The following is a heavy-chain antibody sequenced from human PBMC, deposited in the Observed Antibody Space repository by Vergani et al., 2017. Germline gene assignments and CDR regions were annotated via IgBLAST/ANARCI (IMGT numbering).Heavy chain of an antibody. V-gene: IGHV3-48*04. CDR3: AVDSTPYSSGWPDAFDI. CDR1: GFTFSSYW. D-gene: IGHD6-19*01. Sequence: EVQLVESGGGLVQPGGSLRLSCAASGFTFSSYWMSWVRQAPGKGLEWVSYISSSSSTIYYADSVKGRFTISRDNAKNSLYLQMNSLRAEDTAVYYCAVDSTPYSSGWPDAFDIWGQGTMVTVSS. CDR2: ISSSSSTI. J-gene: IGHJ3*02.